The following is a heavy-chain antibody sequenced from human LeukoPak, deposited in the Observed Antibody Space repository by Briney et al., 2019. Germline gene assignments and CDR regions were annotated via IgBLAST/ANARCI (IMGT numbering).Heavy chain of an antibody. D-gene: IGHD3-22*01. V-gene: IGHV3-48*03. CDR3: AKDQVYYYDSSGPVFVV. Sequence: PGGSLRLSCAASGFTFRTYEMNWVRQAPGKGLEWVSYIGTIITTTYYADSVKGRFTISRDNSKNTLYLQMNSLRAEDTAVYYCAKDQVYYYDSSGPVFVVWGQGTTVTVSS. J-gene: IGHJ6*02. CDR2: IGTIITTT. CDR1: GFTFRTYE.